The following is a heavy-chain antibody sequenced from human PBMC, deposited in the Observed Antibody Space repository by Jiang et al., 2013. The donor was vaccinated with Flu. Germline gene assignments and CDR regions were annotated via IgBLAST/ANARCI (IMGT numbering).Heavy chain of an antibody. Sequence: QTLSLTCVISGDSVSSNSATWTWLRQSPSRGLEWLGRTYYGSKWYYDYALSVKGRIIINPDTSKNHFSLQLNSVIPEDTSVYYCARDTPVTVAGKERWAFDYWGQGTLVTVSS. CDR2: TYYGSKWYY. J-gene: IGHJ4*02. CDR3: ARDTPVTVAGKERWAFDY. D-gene: IGHD6-19*01. V-gene: IGHV6-1*01. CDR1: GDSVSSNSAT.